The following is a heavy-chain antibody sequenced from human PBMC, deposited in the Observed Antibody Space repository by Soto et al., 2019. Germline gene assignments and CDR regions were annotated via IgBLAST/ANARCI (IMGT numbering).Heavy chain of an antibody. D-gene: IGHD1-20*01. CDR3: ARELYNWNGPVDPDAFDI. CDR2: IIPIFGTA. J-gene: IGHJ3*02. Sequence: SVKVSCKASGGTFSSYAISWVRQAPGQGLEWMGGIIPIFGTANYAQKFQGRVTITADESTSTAYIELSSLRSEDTAVYYRARELYNWNGPVDPDAFDIWGQGTMVTVSS. V-gene: IGHV1-69*13. CDR1: GGTFSSYA.